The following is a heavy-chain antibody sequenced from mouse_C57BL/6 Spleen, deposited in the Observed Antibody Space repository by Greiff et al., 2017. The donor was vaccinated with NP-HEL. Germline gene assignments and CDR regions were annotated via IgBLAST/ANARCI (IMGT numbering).Heavy chain of an antibody. V-gene: IGHV14-4*01. J-gene: IGHJ2*01. CDR3: TSYYGSRGGY. CDR2: IDPENGDT. Sequence: EVQVVESGAELVRPGASVKLSCTASGFNIKDDYMHWVKQRPEQGLEWIGWIDPENGDTEYASKFQGKATITADTSSNTAYLQLSSLTSEDTAVYYCTSYYGSRGGYWGQGTTLTVSS. D-gene: IGHD1-1*01. CDR1: GFNIKDDY.